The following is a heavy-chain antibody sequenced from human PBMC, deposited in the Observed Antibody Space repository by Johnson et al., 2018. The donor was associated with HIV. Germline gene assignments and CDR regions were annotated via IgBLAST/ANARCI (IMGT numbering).Heavy chain of an antibody. J-gene: IGHJ3*02. V-gene: IGHV3-20*04. CDR2: INWNGGST. CDR3: ARTSEWATYQDAFDI. Sequence: VQLVESGGGVVQPGRSLRLSCAASGFTFDDYGMSWVRQAPGKGLEWVSGINWNGGSTGYADSVKGRLTISRDSSKNTLYLQMNSLRAEDTAVFYCARTSEWATYQDAFDIWGQGTMVSVSS. CDR1: GFTFDDYG. D-gene: IGHD1-26*01.